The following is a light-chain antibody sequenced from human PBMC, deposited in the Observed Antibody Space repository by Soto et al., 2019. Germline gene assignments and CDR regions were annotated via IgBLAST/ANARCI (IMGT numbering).Light chain of an antibody. CDR1: SSDAGGYNY. V-gene: IGLV2-14*01. Sequence: QSVLTQPASVSGSPGQSITISCTGTSSDAGGYNYVSWYQQHPGKAPKLMIYDVSNRPSGVSNRFSGSKSGNTASLTISGLQAEDEAGYYCSSYTSSSTYVFGTGTKLTVL. CDR2: DVS. J-gene: IGLJ1*01. CDR3: SSYTSSSTYV.